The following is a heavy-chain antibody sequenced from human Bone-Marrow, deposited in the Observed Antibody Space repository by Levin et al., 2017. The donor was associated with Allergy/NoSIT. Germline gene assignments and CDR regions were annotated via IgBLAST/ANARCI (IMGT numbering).Heavy chain of an antibody. V-gene: IGHV3-23*01. D-gene: IGHD3-10*01. CDR3: AKEIVPSRLWFGEAAGDY. J-gene: IGHJ4*02. CDR2: ISGSGGST. CDR1: GFTFSSYA. Sequence: GGSLRLSCAASGFTFSSYAMSWARQAPGKGLEWVSAISGSGGSTYYADSVKGRFTISRDNSKNPLYLQMNSLRAEDTAVYYCAKEIVPSRLWFGEAAGDYWGQGTLVTVSS.